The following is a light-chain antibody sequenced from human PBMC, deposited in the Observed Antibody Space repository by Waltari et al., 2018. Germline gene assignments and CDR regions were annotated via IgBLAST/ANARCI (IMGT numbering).Light chain of an antibody. Sequence: EIILTQSPATLSLSPGDRATLSCRASQSASNSLSWYQQKPGQAPRLLIYNAITRATGTPARFSGSGSGTDFTLTIGSLEPEDSAVYFCLQRNSWPPTFGGGTTVEIK. CDR2: NAI. CDR1: QSASNS. CDR3: LQRNSWPPT. V-gene: IGKV3-11*01. J-gene: IGKJ4*02.